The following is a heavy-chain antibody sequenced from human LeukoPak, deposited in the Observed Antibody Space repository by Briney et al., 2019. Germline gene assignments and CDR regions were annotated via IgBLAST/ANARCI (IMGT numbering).Heavy chain of an antibody. CDR3: ARDSSGCQ. Sequence: GGSLRLSCAASGFTFSTYWMSWVPQARGKGLECVANIKEDGSEKYYRDSVKGRFTISRDNAKNSLYLEMNSQRVEDTAVYYCARDSSGCQWGQGTLVAVSS. V-gene: IGHV3-7*01. CDR1: GFTFSTYW. D-gene: IGHD3-22*01. CDR2: IKEDGSEK. J-gene: IGHJ4*02.